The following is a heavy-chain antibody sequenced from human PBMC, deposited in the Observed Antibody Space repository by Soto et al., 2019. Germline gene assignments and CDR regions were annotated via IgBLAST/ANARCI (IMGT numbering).Heavy chain of an antibody. CDR3: ARDRGRGSGSYYRPYYFDY. Sequence: SETLSLTCTVSGGSISSYYWSWIRQPPGKGLEWIGYIYYSGSTNYNPSLKSRVTISVDTSKNQFSLKLSSVTAADTAVYYCARDRGRGSGSYYRPYYFDYWGQGTLVTVSS. D-gene: IGHD3-10*01. V-gene: IGHV4-59*01. CDR1: GGSISSYY. J-gene: IGHJ4*02. CDR2: IYYSGST.